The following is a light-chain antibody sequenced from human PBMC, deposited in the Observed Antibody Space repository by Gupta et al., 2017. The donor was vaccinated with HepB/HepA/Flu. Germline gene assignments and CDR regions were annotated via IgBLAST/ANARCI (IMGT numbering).Light chain of an antibody. CDR2: GAS. CDR3: QQRRNWPYS. Sequence: VLTHSPATLSSFPVERATLSCRASQRVSSYLAWYQQKPGQAPRLLIYGASCRATGIPARFRGSGSGTDFTLTISSLEPEDFAVYYCQQRRNWPYSFGGGTKVEIK. V-gene: IGKV3-11*01. J-gene: IGKJ4*01. CDR1: QRVSSY.